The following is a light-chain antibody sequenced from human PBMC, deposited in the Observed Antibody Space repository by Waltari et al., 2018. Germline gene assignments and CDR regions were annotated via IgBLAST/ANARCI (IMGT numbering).Light chain of an antibody. CDR3: QQYNRWPPIT. J-gene: IGKJ5*01. CDR1: QSIATN. Sequence: EVVMTQSPATLSVSPGGRATLSCRASQSIATNLAWYQQRRGQAPRLLIFDASTRATSISGRFSGSGSVTEFTLTISSLQSEDSAVYYCQQYNRWPPITFGQGTRLEIK. V-gene: IGKV3-15*01. CDR2: DAS.